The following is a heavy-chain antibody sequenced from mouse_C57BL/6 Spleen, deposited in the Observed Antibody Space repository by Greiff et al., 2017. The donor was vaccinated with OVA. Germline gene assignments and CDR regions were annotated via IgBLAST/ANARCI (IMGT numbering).Heavy chain of an antibody. CDR2: SRNKANDYTT. J-gene: IGHJ4*01. Sequence: EVQLVESGGGLVQSGRSLRLSCATSGFTFSDFYMEWVRQAPGKGLEWIAASRNKANDYTTEYSASVKGRFIVSRDTSQSILYLQMNALRAEDTAIYYCARDAPHAMDYWGQGTSVTVSS. CDR3: ARDAPHAMDY. CDR1: GFTFSDFY. V-gene: IGHV7-1*01.